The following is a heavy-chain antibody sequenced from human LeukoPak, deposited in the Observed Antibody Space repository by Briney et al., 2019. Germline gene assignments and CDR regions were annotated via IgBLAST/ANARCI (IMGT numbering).Heavy chain of an antibody. Sequence: SETLSLTCTVSGGSISSGSYYWSWIRQPAGKGLEWIGRIYTSGSTNHNPSLKSRVTISVDTSKNQFSLKLSSVTAADTAVYYCARDPNYYDSSGYYSDYWGQGTLVTVSS. D-gene: IGHD3-22*01. J-gene: IGHJ4*02. CDR1: GGSISSGSYY. V-gene: IGHV4-61*02. CDR2: IYTSGST. CDR3: ARDPNYYDSSGYYSDY.